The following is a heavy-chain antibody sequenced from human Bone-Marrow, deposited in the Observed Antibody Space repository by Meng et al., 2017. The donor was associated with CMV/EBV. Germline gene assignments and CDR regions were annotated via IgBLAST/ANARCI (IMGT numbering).Heavy chain of an antibody. Sequence: GGSLRLSCAASGFTFSSYAMSWVRQAPGKGLVWVSRINSDGSSTSYADSVKGRFTISRDNAKNTLYLQMNSLRAEDTAVYYCAREDCSSTSCYLYHYYYGMDFWGQGNTVNVAS. CDR3: AREDCSSTSCYLYHYYYGMDF. V-gene: IGHV3-74*01. D-gene: IGHD2-2*01. CDR2: INSDGSST. J-gene: IGHJ6*02. CDR1: GFTFSSYA.